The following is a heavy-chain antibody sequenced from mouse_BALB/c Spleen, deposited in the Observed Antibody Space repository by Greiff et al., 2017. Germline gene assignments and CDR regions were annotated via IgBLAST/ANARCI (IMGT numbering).Heavy chain of an antibody. Sequence: VQLKESGAELVRSGASVKLSCTASGFNIKDYYMHWVKQRPEQGLEWIGWIDPENGDTEYAPKFQGKATMTADTSSNTAYLQLSSLTSEDTAVYYCNGYNGTFAYWGQGTLVTVSA. D-gene: IGHD2-3*01. J-gene: IGHJ3*01. CDR2: IDPENGDT. CDR3: NGYNGTFAY. V-gene: IGHV14-4*02. CDR1: GFNIKDYY.